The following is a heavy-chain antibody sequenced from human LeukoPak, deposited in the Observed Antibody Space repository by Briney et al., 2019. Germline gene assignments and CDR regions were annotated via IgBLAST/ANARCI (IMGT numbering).Heavy chain of an antibody. CDR3: ARGGGDYYMDV. CDR2: IHHSGST. V-gene: IGHV4-34*01. J-gene: IGHJ6*03. D-gene: IGHD1-26*01. Sequence: PSETLSLTCAVYGGSFSGYYWSWIRQPPGKGLEWIGEIHHSGSTNHNPSLKSRVTISVDTSKNQFSLNLSSVTAADTAVYYCARGGGDYYMDVWVKGTTVTVSS. CDR1: GGSFSGYY.